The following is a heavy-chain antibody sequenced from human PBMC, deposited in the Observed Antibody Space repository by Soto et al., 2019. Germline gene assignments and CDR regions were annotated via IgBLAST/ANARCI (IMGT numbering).Heavy chain of an antibody. D-gene: IGHD3-22*01. CDR2: IGSRTSDI. V-gene: IGHV3-21*01. J-gene: IGHJ3*02. Sequence: GGSLRLSCAASGFTLSRHTMNWVRQAPGKGLEWVSFIGSRTSDIYYADSVKGRFTISRDNAKNSLYLDLTRLRAEDTAVYFCVSDYYDTSGYPNTFDMWGQGTMVTVSS. CDR3: VSDYYDTSGYPNTFDM. CDR1: GFTLSRHT.